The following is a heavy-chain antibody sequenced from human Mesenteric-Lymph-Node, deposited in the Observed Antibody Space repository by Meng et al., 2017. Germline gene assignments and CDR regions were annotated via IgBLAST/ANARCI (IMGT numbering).Heavy chain of an antibody. J-gene: IGHJ4*02. Sequence: QVQLVQSGAEVKKPGASVKVSCKASGYTFTNYAIQWVRQAPRQRLEWMGWINSGNGKTKYSEKFQGRVTITRDTSATTAYMELSSLRSEDMAVYYCARGLWEQSRYYFDSWGQGTLVTVSS. CDR2: INSGNGKT. CDR3: ARGLWEQSRYYFDS. D-gene: IGHD1-26*01. V-gene: IGHV1-3*01. CDR1: GYTFTNYA.